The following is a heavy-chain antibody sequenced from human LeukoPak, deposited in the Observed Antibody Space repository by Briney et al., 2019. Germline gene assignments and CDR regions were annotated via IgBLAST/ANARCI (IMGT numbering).Heavy chain of an antibody. CDR3: ARDTTYCGGDCYSDY. J-gene: IGHJ4*02. V-gene: IGHV3-53*01. D-gene: IGHD2-21*02. Sequence: PGGSLRLSCAASGFTVSSNYMSWVRQAPGKGLEWVSVIYSGGSTYYADSVKGRFTISRHNSKNTLYLQMNSLRAEDTAVYYCARDTTYCGGDCYSDYWGQGTLVTVSS. CDR1: GFTVSSNY. CDR2: IYSGGST.